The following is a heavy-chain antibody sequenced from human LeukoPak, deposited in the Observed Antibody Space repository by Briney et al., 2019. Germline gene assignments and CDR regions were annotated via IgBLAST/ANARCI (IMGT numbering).Heavy chain of an antibody. D-gene: IGHD5-12*01. V-gene: IGHV3-23*01. CDR2: ISHSGDST. CDR1: GFTFDDYA. CDR3: AKGGLYYYMDV. Sequence: HPGRSLRLSCAASGFTFDDYAMSWVRQAPGKGLEWVSAISHSGDSTYYADSVKGRFTISRDNSKNTLYLQMNSLRAEDTVIYYCAKGGLYYYMDVWGKGTTVTVSS. J-gene: IGHJ6*03.